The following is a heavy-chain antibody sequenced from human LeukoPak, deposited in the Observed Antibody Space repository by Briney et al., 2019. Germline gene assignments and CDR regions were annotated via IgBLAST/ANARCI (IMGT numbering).Heavy chain of an antibody. CDR1: GFTFSSYG. Sequence: GGSLRLSCAASGFTFSSYGMSWVRQAPGRGLEWVSGISGSGGNTNYAGCVKGRFTISRDNSKSTVYLQMNSLRAEDTAVYYCAKVGYSGTGTRPFEYWGQGTLVIVSS. CDR2: ISGSGGNT. CDR3: AKVGYSGTGTRPFEY. J-gene: IGHJ4*02. D-gene: IGHD5-12*01. V-gene: IGHV3-23*01.